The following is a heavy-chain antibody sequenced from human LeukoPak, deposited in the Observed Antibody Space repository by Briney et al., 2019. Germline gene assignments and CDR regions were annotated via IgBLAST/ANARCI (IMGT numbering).Heavy chain of an antibody. J-gene: IGHJ4*02. CDR2: IYYNGNT. D-gene: IGHD4-23*01. V-gene: IGHV4-39*01. CDR3: ARTVGTHRFDY. CDR1: GGSISSSDYY. Sequence: KPSETLSLTCSVSGGSISSSDYYWGWIRQPPGERLEWLGTIYYNGNTYYNPSPQSRVIISVDTSKNQFSLKLTSVTAPDTAVYYCARTVGTHRFDYWGQGILVTVSS.